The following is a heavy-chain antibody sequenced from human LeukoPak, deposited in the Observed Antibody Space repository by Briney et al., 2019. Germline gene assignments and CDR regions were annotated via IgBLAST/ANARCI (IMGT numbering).Heavy chain of an antibody. CDR1: GFTFSSYA. CDR2: ISGSGGRT. D-gene: IGHD3-22*01. V-gene: IGHV3-23*01. J-gene: IGHJ4*02. Sequence: GGSLRLSCAASGFTFSSYALSWVRQAPGKGLEWVSAISGSGGRTYYADSVKGRFTISRDNSKKTLYLQMNSLRAEDTAVYYCANGVDSSGYYPFDYWGQGTLVTVSS. CDR3: ANGVDSSGYYPFDY.